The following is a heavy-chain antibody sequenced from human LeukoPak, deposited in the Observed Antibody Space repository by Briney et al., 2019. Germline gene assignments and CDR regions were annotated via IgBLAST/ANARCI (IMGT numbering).Heavy chain of an antibody. CDR3: AKGDYFDY. Sequence: PGGSLRLSCAASGFTFSTSWMSWVRQAPGKGLEWVANIKEDGSEKWYMDSVKGRFTISRDNAKNSLHLQMNSLRAEDTAVFYCAKGDYFDYWGQGTLVTVSS. J-gene: IGHJ4*02. V-gene: IGHV3-7*01. D-gene: IGHD3-16*01. CDR1: GFTFSTSW. CDR2: IKEDGSEK.